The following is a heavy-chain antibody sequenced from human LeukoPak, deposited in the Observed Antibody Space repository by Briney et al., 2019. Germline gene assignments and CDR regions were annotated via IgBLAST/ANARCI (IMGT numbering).Heavy chain of an antibody. Sequence: PGGSLILSCAASGFTFSRYGMHWVRQAPGKGLEWVAVLWYDGSNKDYADSVKGRFTISRDNSKNTVYLQMNSLRVEDTAVYYCARNSIAYSSMADYANMADLWGQGTLVTVSS. CDR3: ARNSIAYSSMADYANMADL. CDR1: GFTFSRYG. CDR2: LWYDGSNK. D-gene: IGHD4-17*01. J-gene: IGHJ5*02. V-gene: IGHV3-33*01.